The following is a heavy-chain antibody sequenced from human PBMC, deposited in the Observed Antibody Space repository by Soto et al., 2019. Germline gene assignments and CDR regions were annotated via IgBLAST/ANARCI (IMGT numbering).Heavy chain of an antibody. J-gene: IGHJ4*02. CDR3: ARDPDLIEAAGNYFDY. CDR1: GFTLNTYS. V-gene: IGHV3-30-3*01. CDR2: VSFDGVNK. Sequence: TGGSLRLSCSVSGFTLNTYSMHWVRQAPGKGLEWVAVVSFDGVNKHYRDSVKGRFTISRDIAKNMLYLQMTSLGLEDTALYYCARDPDLIEAAGNYFDYWGQGTLVTVSS. D-gene: IGHD6-13*01.